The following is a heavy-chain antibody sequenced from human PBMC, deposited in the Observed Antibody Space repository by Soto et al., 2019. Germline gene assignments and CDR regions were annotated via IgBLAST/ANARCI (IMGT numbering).Heavy chain of an antibody. CDR1: GAPITSGAYS. J-gene: IGHJ5*02. Sequence: QLQLRESGSGLVKPSQTLSLTCTVSGAPITSGAYSWSWIRQPPGKGLEWIGFIYQSGSTHYNPSLKSRVPISVDRSKNPFSLQLTSLTAADTAVYYCARDMSGCSSSDCYLSGWFDPWGPGTLVTVSS. CDR3: ARDMSGCSSSDCYLSGWFDP. CDR2: IYQSGST. V-gene: IGHV4-30-2*01. D-gene: IGHD2-21*02.